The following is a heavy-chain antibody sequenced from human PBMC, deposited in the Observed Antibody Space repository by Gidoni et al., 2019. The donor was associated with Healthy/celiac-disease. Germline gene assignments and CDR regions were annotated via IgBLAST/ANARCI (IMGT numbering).Heavy chain of an antibody. CDR1: GFTFSSYG. D-gene: IGHD3-22*01. CDR2: IWYDGSNK. V-gene: IGHV3-33*01. Sequence: QVQLVESGGGVVQPGRSLRLSCAASGFTFSSYGMHWVRQAPGKGLEWVAVIWYDGSNKYYADSVKGRFTISRDNSKNTLYLQMNSLRAEDTAVYYCARSLYYYDSSGYYVGYWGQGTLVTVSS. J-gene: IGHJ4*02. CDR3: ARSLYYYDSSGYYVGY.